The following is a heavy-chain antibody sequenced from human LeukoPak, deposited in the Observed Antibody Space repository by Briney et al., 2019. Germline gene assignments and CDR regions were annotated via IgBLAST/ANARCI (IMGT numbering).Heavy chain of an antibody. CDR3: AHRMNDSSGYRWFDP. CDR1: GFSLSTSGVG. Sequence: SGPTLVKPPQTLTLTCTSSGFSLSTSGVGVGWIRQPPGKALEWLALIYWDDDKRYSPSLKSRLTITKDTSKNQVVLSMTNMDPVDTATYYCAHRMNDSSGYRWFDPWGQGTLVTVSS. V-gene: IGHV2-5*02. J-gene: IGHJ5*02. CDR2: IYWDDDK. D-gene: IGHD3-22*01.